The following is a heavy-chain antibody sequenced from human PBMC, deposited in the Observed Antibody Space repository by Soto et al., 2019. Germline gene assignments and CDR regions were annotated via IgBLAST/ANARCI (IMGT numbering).Heavy chain of an antibody. V-gene: IGHV3-15*01. J-gene: IGHJ4*02. CDR1: GLTFSHVW. CDR2: IKRKSDGETT. Sequence: EVQLVESGGGLVEPGGSLRLSCAASGLTFSHVWMTWVRQAPGTGREWVARIKRKSDGETTDYAAAVKGRFTISRDDSKNTLYRHINSLKTEDTAVYYCATEGQMSSVSDWAEYFEYWGQGTLVTVSS. CDR3: ATEGQMSSVSDWAEYFEY. D-gene: IGHD6-19*01.